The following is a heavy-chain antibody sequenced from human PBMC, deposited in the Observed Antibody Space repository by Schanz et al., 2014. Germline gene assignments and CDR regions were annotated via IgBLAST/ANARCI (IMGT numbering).Heavy chain of an antibody. V-gene: IGHV3-23*01. D-gene: IGHD2-2*01. Sequence: EVQLLESGGGLVQPGGSLRLSCLASGFAFSSYGMNWLRQAPGKGLEWVSVIGVDGTTTYYADSVKGRFTISRDNSKNTVYLQMNSLRPGDTAVYYCARESSNDIVLVPGAVFDHWGQGILVTVSS. CDR3: ARESSNDIVLVPGAVFDH. CDR1: GFAFSSYG. CDR2: IGVDGTTT. J-gene: IGHJ4*02.